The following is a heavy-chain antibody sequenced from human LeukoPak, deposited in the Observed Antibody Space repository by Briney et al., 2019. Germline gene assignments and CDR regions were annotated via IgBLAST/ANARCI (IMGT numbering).Heavy chain of an antibody. CDR3: ARRRPTQWLVRSNYYYMDV. Sequence: SETLSLTCTVSGGSISSYYWSWIRQPPGKGLEWIGYIYYSGSTNYNPSLKSRVTISVDTSKNQFSLKLSSVTAEDTAVYYCARRRPTQWLVRSNYYYMDVWGKGTTVTVSS. D-gene: IGHD6-19*01. J-gene: IGHJ6*03. CDR1: GGSISSYY. CDR2: IYYSGST. V-gene: IGHV4-59*01.